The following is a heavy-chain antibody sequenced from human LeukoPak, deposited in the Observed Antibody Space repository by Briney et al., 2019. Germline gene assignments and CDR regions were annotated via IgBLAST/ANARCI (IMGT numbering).Heavy chain of an antibody. J-gene: IGHJ6*03. CDR2: IYYSGST. CDR3: ARCGRSDSGSYRRPMDV. Sequence: SETLSLTCTVSGGSISIYYWSWIRQPPGKGQECIGYIYYSGSTNYNPSLKSRVTISVDTSKNQFSLKLSSVTATDTAVYYCARCGRSDSGSYRRPMDVWGKGTTVTISS. V-gene: IGHV4-59*01. CDR1: GGSISIYY. D-gene: IGHD1-26*01.